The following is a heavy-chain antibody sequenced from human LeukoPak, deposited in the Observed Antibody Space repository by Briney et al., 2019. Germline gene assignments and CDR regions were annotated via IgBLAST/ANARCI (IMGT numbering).Heavy chain of an antibody. J-gene: IGHJ3*02. Sequence: SETLSLTCAVSGYSISSGYYWGWIRQPPGEGLEWIGSFSHSGSTYYNPSLKSRVTISVDTSKNQFSLKLSSVTAADTAVYYCARLWSGYSDDDAFDIWGQGTMVTVSS. CDR3: ARLWSGYSDDDAFDI. CDR2: FSHSGST. CDR1: GYSISSGYY. D-gene: IGHD3-3*01. V-gene: IGHV4-38-2*01.